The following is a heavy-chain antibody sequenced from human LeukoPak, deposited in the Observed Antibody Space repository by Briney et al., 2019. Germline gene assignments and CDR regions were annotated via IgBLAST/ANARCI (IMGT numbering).Heavy chain of an antibody. D-gene: IGHD1-7*01. Sequence: GGSLRLSCAASGFTFNDYWMTWVRQAPGKGLEWVAHIKQDGSERYYGDSVKGRFTIFRDNAKNLVYLQMNSLGAEDTALYYCARGWNYAFRFDSWGQGTLVTVSS. CDR3: ARGWNYAFRFDS. V-gene: IGHV3-7*01. CDR1: GFTFNDYW. CDR2: IKQDGSER. J-gene: IGHJ4*02.